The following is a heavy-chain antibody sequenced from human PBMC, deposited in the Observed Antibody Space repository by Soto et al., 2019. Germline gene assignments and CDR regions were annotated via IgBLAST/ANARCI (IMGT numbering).Heavy chain of an antibody. CDR3: ARDKITGLFDY. Sequence: SETLSLTCAVSGDSISRSYWWSWVRQLPGKGLEWIGEIYHSGSTNHNPSLKSRVTMSVDTSNNQFSLKLTSVTAADTAVYYCARDKITGLFDYWGQGTLVTVSS. J-gene: IGHJ4*02. CDR2: IYHSGST. D-gene: IGHD2-8*02. CDR1: GDSISRSYW. V-gene: IGHV4-4*02.